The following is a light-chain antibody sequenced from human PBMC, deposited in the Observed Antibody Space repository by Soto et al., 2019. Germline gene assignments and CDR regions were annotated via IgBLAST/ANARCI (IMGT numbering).Light chain of an antibody. CDR3: LLYDDGARV. J-gene: IGLJ2*01. CDR1: TGAVTSGYY. Sequence: QAVVTQEPSLNVSPGGTVTLTCASSTGAVTSGYYPNWFQQKPGQAPTSLIYSTTNRHSWTPARFSGSLLGGKAALTLSGVQPEDEAEYYCLLYDDGARVFGGGTKLTVL. CDR2: STT. V-gene: IGLV7-43*01.